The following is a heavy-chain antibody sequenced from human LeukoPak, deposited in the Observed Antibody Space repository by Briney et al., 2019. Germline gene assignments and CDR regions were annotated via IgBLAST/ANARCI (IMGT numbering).Heavy chain of an antibody. J-gene: IGHJ3*02. D-gene: IGHD6-19*01. CDR3: AKEIYRSGWHDAFDI. CDR2: ITWNTGII. CDR1: GFTFDDYA. Sequence: GGSLRLSCAASGFTFDDYAMHWVRQAPGKGLEWVSGITWNTGIIGYADSVKGRFTISRDNAKNSLHLQMNSLRAEDTALYYCAKEIYRSGWHDAFDIWGQGIMVTVSS. V-gene: IGHV3-9*01.